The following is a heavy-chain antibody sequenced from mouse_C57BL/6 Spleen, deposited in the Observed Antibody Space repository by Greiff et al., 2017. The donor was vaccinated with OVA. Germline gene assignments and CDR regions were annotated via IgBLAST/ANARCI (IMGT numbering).Heavy chain of an antibody. CDR3: ARDRTTVVATDAY. CDR2: ISYDGSN. J-gene: IGHJ3*01. CDR1: GYSITSGYY. V-gene: IGHV3-6*01. D-gene: IGHD1-1*01. Sequence: EVKLVESGPGLVKPSQSLSLTCSVTGYSITSGYYWTWIRQFPGNKLEWMGYISYDGSNNYNPSLKNRISITRDTSKNQFFLKLNSVTTEDTATYYCARDRTTVVATDAYWGQGTLVTVSA.